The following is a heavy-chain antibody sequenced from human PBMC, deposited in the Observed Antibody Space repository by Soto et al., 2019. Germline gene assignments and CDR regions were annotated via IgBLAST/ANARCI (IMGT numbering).Heavy chain of an antibody. CDR2: INPSGGST. V-gene: IGHV1-46*01. CDR3: ARGLAAGDY. J-gene: IGHJ4*02. Sequence: QVQLVQSGAEVKNPGASVKVSCKASGYTFTNYYIHWVRQAPGQGLEWMAIINPSGGSTNYAQKFQGRVTLSRDTFKNTVYMELSSLRSEETAIYYCARGLAAGDYGGQGTLVTVSS. D-gene: IGHD6-13*01. CDR1: GYTFTNYY.